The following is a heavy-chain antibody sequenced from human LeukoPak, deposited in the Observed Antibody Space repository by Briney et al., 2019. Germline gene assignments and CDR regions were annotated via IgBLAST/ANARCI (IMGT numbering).Heavy chain of an antibody. J-gene: IGHJ4*02. CDR3: ARVTKPWDFDY. Sequence: GGSLRLSCAASGFTVSSNYMSWVRQAPGKGLEWVSVIYSGGSTYYADSVKGRFTISRDNSKNTLYLQMNSLRAEDTAVYYCARVTKPWDFDYWGQGTLVTVSS. CDR2: IYSGGST. D-gene: IGHD3-3*01. V-gene: IGHV3-66*01. CDR1: GFTVSSNY.